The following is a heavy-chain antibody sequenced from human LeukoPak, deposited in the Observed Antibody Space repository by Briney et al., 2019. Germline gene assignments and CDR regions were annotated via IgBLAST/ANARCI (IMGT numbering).Heavy chain of an antibody. V-gene: IGHV3-7*01. Sequence: PGGSLRLSCAASGFTFSSYWMSWVRQAPGKGLEWVANIKQDGSEKYYVDSVKGRFTISRDNAKNSLYLQMNSLRAEDTAVYYCARDPGYSYGSYYFDYWGQGTLVTVSS. CDR3: ARDPGYSYGSYYFDY. J-gene: IGHJ4*02. CDR1: GFTFSSYW. CDR2: IKQDGSEK. D-gene: IGHD5-18*01.